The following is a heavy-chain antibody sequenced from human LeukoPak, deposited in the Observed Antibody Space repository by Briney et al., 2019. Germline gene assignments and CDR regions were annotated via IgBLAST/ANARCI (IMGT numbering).Heavy chain of an antibody. V-gene: IGHV4-38-2*02. CDR1: GYSISSGYY. Sequence: PSETLSLTCTVSGYSISSGYYWGWIRQPPGKGLEWIGSIYHSGSTYYNPSLKSRVTISVDTSKNQFSLKLSSVTAADTAVYYCARDSSYYYGSGSYHDYWGQGTLVTVSS. CDR3: ARDSSYYYGSGSYHDY. CDR2: IYHSGST. D-gene: IGHD3-10*01. J-gene: IGHJ4*02.